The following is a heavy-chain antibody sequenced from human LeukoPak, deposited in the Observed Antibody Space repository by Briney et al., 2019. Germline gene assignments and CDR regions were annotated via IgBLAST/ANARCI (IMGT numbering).Heavy chain of an antibody. V-gene: IGHV2-5*02. CDR2: TYWDDDT. D-gene: IGHD3-10*01. J-gene: IGHJ4*02. CDR1: GFSLSTRAVG. Sequence: EPGPTPVNPTQPLTLTCTFSGFSLSTRAVGVGWIRQPSGKALAWLALTYWDDDTRYSPSLKSRLTITKDISKNQVVLTITNMDPVDTATYYCAHRNGNLVRGVISFDYWGQGTLVTVSS. CDR3: AHRNGNLVRGVISFDY.